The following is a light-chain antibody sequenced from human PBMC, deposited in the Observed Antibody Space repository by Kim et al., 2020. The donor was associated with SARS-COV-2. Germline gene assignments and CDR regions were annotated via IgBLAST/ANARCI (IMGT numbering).Light chain of an antibody. CDR2: LAS. Sequence: DIQLTQSPSSLSASVGDTVTITCRASQSIGSYLNWYQQMPGKAPKLLIYLASSLQAGVPSRFSGSGSGTDFTLTISSLQPEDFVSYYCQQSHSPPATFGPGTKLEI. CDR3: QQSHSPPAT. V-gene: IGKV1-39*01. J-gene: IGKJ2*01. CDR1: QSIGSY.